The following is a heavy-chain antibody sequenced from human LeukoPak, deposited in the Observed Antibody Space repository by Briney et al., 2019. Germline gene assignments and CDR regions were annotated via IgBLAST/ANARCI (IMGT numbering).Heavy chain of an antibody. D-gene: IGHD3-10*01. CDR3: ARGRGGYYGSGTYGANWFDP. CDR2: TYYSGST. J-gene: IGHJ5*02. Sequence: SETLSLTCTVSGGSISSYYWSWIRQPPGKGLEWIGYTYYSGSTSYNPSLKSRVTISADTSKNQFSLKLSSVTAADTAVYYCARGRGGYYGSGTYGANWFDPWGQGTLVTVSS. V-gene: IGHV4-59*12. CDR1: GGSISSYY.